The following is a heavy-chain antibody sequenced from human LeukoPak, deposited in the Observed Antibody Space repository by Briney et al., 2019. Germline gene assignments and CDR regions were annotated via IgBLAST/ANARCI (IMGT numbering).Heavy chain of an antibody. V-gene: IGHV3-23*01. J-gene: IGHJ5*02. CDR2: ISGSGGST. CDR3: AKGRYCSGGSCYSVGDWFDP. CDR1: GFTFSSYA. D-gene: IGHD2-15*01. Sequence: PGGSLRLSCAASGFTFSSYAMSWVRQAPGKGLEWVSAISGSGGSTYYANSVKGRSTISRDNSKNTPYLQMNSLRAEDTAVYYCAKGRYCSGGSCYSVGDWFDPWGQGTLVTVSS.